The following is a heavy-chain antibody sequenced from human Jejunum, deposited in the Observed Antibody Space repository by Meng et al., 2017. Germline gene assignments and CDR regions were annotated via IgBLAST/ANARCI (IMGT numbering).Heavy chain of an antibody. CDR1: VFTYSSYS. Sequence: VVSRGGVVQPGMSLRLSGAAAVFTYSSYSIHWVRQAPGKGLEWVAVISYDGSNKYYADSVKGRFTISRDNSKNTLFLQMNSLRAEDTAVYYCARSVVYGGNSGSWFDPWGQGTLVTVSS. CDR2: ISYDGSNK. D-gene: IGHD4-23*01. CDR3: ARSVVYGGNSGSWFDP. V-gene: IGHV3-30*04. J-gene: IGHJ5*02.